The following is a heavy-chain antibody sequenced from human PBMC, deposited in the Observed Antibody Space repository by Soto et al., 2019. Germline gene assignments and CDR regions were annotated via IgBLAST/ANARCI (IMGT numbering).Heavy chain of an antibody. V-gene: IGHV4-34*01. CDR1: GGSFSGYY. Sequence: QVQLQQWGAGLLKPSETLSLTCAVYGGSFSGYYWSWIRQPPGKGLEWIGEINHSGSTNYNPSLKSRVTISVDTSKNQFSLNLSSVTAADTAVYYCARGEDVVVVAADSVGEGLRSPGFDYWGQGTLVTVSS. D-gene: IGHD2-15*01. J-gene: IGHJ4*02. CDR3: ARGEDVVVVAADSVGEGLRSPGFDY. CDR2: INHSGST.